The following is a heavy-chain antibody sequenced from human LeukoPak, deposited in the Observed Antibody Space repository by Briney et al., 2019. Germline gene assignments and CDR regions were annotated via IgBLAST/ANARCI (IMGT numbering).Heavy chain of an antibody. CDR3: ARDRGRYYDSRGFYWGYYFDS. J-gene: IGHJ4*02. V-gene: IGHV3-7*03. CDR2: IQEDGRVE. CDR1: GFTFSNYW. D-gene: IGHD3-22*01. Sequence: PGGSLRLSCEASGFTFSNYWMIWVRQAPGKGLEWVANIQEDGRVEHYMDSVKGRFTISRDNSKDTLYLQMSSVRVDDTAVYYCARDRGRYYDSRGFYWGYYFDSWGQGILVTVST.